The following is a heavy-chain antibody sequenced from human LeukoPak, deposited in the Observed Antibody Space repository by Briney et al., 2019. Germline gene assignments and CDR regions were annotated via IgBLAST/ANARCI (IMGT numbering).Heavy chain of an antibody. Sequence: PGGSLRLSCAASGFTFSSYAMHWVRQAPGKGLEWVALIPYDGSNKYYADSVKGRFTISRDNAKNSLYLQMNSLRAEDTAVYYCARKNGLDYWGQGTLATVSS. CDR1: GFTFSSYA. J-gene: IGHJ4*02. CDR2: IPYDGSNK. CDR3: ARKNGLDY. V-gene: IGHV3-30*04.